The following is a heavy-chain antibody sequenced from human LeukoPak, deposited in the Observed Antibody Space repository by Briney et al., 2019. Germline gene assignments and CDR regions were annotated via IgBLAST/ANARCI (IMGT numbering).Heavy chain of an antibody. D-gene: IGHD6-19*01. CDR3: ARAQTGYSSGWYRIYYYYGMDV. CDR1: GYSFISYW. CDR2: ISAYNGNT. V-gene: IGHV1-18*04. Sequence: GESLKISCKGSGYSFISYWISWVRQAPGQGLEWIGWISAYNGNTDYAQKLQGRVTMTTDTSTSTAYMELRSLRSDATAVYYCARAQTGYSSGWYRIYYYYGMDVWGQGTTVTVSS. J-gene: IGHJ6*02.